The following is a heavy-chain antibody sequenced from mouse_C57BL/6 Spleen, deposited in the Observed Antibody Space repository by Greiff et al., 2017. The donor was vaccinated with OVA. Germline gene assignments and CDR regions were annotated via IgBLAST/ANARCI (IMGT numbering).Heavy chain of an antibody. Sequence: EVQRVESGGGLVKPGGSLKLSCAASGFTFSDYGMHWVRQAPEKGLEWVAYISSGSSTIYYADTVKGRFTISRDNAKNTLFLQMTSLRSEDTAMYYCARDYDYDGDYFDYWGQGTTLTVSS. CDR2: ISSGSSTI. CDR1: GFTFSDYG. D-gene: IGHD2-4*01. J-gene: IGHJ2*01. V-gene: IGHV5-17*01. CDR3: ARDYDYDGDYFDY.